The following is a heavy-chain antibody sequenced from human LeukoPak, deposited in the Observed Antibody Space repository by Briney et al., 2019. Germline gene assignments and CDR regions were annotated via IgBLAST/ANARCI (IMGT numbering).Heavy chain of an antibody. V-gene: IGHV3-72*01. CDR1: GFTFSDYY. CDR3: ARSHYQSSGYFNQDAFDI. D-gene: IGHD3-22*01. J-gene: IGHJ3*02. Sequence: GSLRLSCAASGFTFSDYYMDWVRQAPGEGLEWVVRTRNKVNSCTTEYAASVKGRFTISRDDSKNSLYLQMNSLKTEDTAVYYCARSHYQSSGYFNQDAFDIWGQGTMVAVSS. CDR2: TRNKVNSCTT.